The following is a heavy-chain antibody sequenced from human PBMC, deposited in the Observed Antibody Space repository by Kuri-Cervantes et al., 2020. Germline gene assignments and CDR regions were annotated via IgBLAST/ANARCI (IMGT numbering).Heavy chain of an antibody. J-gene: IGHJ4*02. Sequence: GESLKISCAASGFASSVHGIHWVRQPPGKGLEWVAFVRFDGGIAYYRDSVEGRFIVSRDNPRNSLYLQMNSLRAEDTAVYYCASLRNDYGDYPRLDYWGQGTLVTVSS. CDR2: VRFDGGIA. CDR1: GFASSVHG. D-gene: IGHD4-17*01. V-gene: IGHV3-30*02. CDR3: ASLRNDYGDYPRLDY.